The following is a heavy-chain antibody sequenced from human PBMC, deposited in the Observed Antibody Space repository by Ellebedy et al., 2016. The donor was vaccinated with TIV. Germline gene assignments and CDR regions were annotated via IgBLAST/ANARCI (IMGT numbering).Heavy chain of an antibody. J-gene: IGHJ4*02. D-gene: IGHD6-25*01. V-gene: IGHV2-5*02. CDR1: GFSLTTSGVG. CDR2: IYWDDDK. CDR3: ALRRLEAAVN. Sequence: SGPTLVXPTQTLTLTRTFSGFSLTTSGVGVGWIRQPPGKTLEWLAIIYWDDDKRYIPSLKTRLTITKDTSKNQVLLTITNMDPVDTATYYCALRRLEAAVNWGQGTLVTVSS.